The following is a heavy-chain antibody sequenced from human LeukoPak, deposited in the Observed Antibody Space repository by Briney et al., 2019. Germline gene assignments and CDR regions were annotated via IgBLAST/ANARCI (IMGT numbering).Heavy chain of an antibody. CDR1: GGSISSGGYY. Sequence: PSETLSLTCTVSGGSISSGGYYWSWIRQPPGKGLEWIGYIYHSGSTYYNPSLKSRVTISVDRSKNQFSLKLSSVTAADTAVYYCARVDCSSTSCFADYWGQGTLVTVSS. CDR2: IYHSGST. D-gene: IGHD2-2*01. V-gene: IGHV4-30-2*01. CDR3: ARVDCSSTSCFADY. J-gene: IGHJ4*02.